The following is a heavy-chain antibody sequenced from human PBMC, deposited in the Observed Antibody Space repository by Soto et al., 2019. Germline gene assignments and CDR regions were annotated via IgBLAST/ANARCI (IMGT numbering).Heavy chain of an antibody. CDR3: AKGQLSLVYAPPQGAFDI. CDR1: GFTFSSYA. Sequence: EVQLLESGGGLVQPGGSLRLSCAASGFTFSSYAMSWVRQAPGKGLEWVSAISGSGGSTYYADSVKGRFTISRDNSKNTLYLQMNSLRAEDTAVYYCAKGQLSLVYAPPQGAFDIWGQGTMVTVSS. J-gene: IGHJ3*02. CDR2: ISGSGGST. V-gene: IGHV3-23*01. D-gene: IGHD2-8*01.